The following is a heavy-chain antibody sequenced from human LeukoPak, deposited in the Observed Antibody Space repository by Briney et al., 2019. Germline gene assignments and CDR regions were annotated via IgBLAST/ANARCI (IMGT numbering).Heavy chain of an antibody. V-gene: IGHV3-7*01. CDR1: GFTAGFTFSTSY. CDR3: ARDFSWRQFDY. Sequence: PGGSLRLSCETSGFTAGFTFSTSYMTWVRQAPGMGLEWVAEIGPDGSGPVYEDSVKGRFTISRDNAKNSLYLQMNSLRVEETAVYYCARDFSWRQFDYWGLGTLVTVSS. J-gene: IGHJ4*02. CDR2: IGPDGSGP.